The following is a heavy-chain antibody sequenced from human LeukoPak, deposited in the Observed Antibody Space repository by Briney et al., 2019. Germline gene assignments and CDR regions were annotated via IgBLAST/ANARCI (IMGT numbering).Heavy chain of an antibody. CDR3: ARVVEVAARPHFDY. V-gene: IGHV4-34*01. J-gene: IGHJ4*02. Sequence: PSETLSLTCAVYGGSFSGYYWRWIRQPPGKGLEWIGEINHSGSTNYNPSLKSRVTISVDTSKNQFSLKLSSVTAADTAVYYCARVVEVAARPHFDYWGQGTLVTVSS. CDR1: GGSFSGYY. CDR2: INHSGST. D-gene: IGHD6-6*01.